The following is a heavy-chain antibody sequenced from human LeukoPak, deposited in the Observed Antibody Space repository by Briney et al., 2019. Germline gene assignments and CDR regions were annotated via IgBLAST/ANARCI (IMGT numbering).Heavy chain of an antibody. J-gene: IGHJ5*02. CDR2: IYYGGST. V-gene: IGHV4-39*01. D-gene: IGHD2-2*01. CDR1: GGSITTCNYY. Sequence: SETLSLTCTVSGGSITTCNYYWVWIRQPPGEGLEWIGSIYYGGSTYYNPSLKSRVTISVDASKRQFSLKVTSVTAADTAVYYCARHVVVVPGRGFRHNWFDPWGQGTLVIVSS. CDR3: ARHVVVVPGRGFRHNWFDP.